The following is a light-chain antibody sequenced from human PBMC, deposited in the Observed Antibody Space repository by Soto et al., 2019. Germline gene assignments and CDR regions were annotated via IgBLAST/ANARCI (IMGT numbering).Light chain of an antibody. CDR3: QQYISDSLGWT. CDR2: DAS. V-gene: IGKV1-5*01. Sequence: DIQMTQSPSTLSASVGDRVTITCRASQSISSWLAWYQQKPGRAPKLLIYDASSLESGVPSRFSGSGSGTEFTLTISSLQPDDFATYYCQQYISDSLGWTFGQGTKVEIK. CDR1: QSISSW. J-gene: IGKJ1*01.